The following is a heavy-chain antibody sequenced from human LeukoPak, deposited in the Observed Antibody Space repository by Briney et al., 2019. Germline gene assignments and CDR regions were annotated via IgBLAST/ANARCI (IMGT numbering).Heavy chain of an antibody. D-gene: IGHD3-9*01. V-gene: IGHV3-23*01. J-gene: IGHJ4*02. CDR1: GFTFSSYA. Sequence: GGSLRLSCAASGFTFSSYAMSWVRQAPGKGLEWVSAISGSGGSSTYYADSVKGRFTISRDNSKSTLYLQMNSLRAEDTAVYYCARDGSNYNILTGYYSLWGQGAQVTVSS. CDR3: ARDGSNYNILTGYYSL. CDR2: ISGSGGSST.